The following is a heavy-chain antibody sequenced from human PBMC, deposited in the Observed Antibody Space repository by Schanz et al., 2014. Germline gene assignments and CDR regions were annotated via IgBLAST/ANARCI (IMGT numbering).Heavy chain of an antibody. CDR3: ARDRDAGGYDS. V-gene: IGHV3-30*03. D-gene: IGHD2-8*02. CDR2: ILNDGSTQ. Sequence: VQLVESGGGVVQPGESLRLSCAASGFSFSKYGMHLVRQAPCKGLEWVTLILNDGSTQYYGDSVKGRFTISRDNAKNSVYLQMHSLRAEDTALYYCARDRDAGGYDSWGQGTLVTVSS. CDR1: GFSFSKYG. J-gene: IGHJ5*01.